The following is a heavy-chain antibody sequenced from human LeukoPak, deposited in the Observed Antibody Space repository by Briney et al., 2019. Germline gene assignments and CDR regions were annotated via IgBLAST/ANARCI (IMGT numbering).Heavy chain of an antibody. D-gene: IGHD6-19*01. CDR1: GFTFSSYE. CDR2: ISSSGSTI. V-gene: IGHV3-48*03. J-gene: IGHJ4*02. Sequence: GGSLRLSCAASGFTFSSYEMNWVRQAPGKGLEWVSYISSSGSTIYYADSVKGRFTISRDNAKNSLYLQMNSLRAEDTAVYYCAREGYSRGWYYFDYWGQGTLVTVSS. CDR3: AREGYSRGWYYFDY.